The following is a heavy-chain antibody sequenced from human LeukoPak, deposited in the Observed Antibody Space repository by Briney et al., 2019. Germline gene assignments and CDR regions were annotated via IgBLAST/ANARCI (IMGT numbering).Heavy chain of an antibody. J-gene: IGHJ5*02. D-gene: IGHD1-1*01. V-gene: IGHV4-34*01. CDR2: INHSGST. Sequence: SETLSLTCAVYGGSFSGYYWSWIRQPPGKRLEWIGEINHSGSTNYNPSLKSRVTISVDTSKNQFSLKLSSVTAADTAVYYCASCGTQLPYNWFDPWGQGTLVTVSS. CDR3: ASCGTQLPYNWFDP. CDR1: GGSFSGYY.